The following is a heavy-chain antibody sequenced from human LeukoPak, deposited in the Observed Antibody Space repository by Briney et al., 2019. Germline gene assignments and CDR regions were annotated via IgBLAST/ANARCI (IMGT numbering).Heavy chain of an antibody. CDR1: GGTFSSYA. CDR2: IIPVFGTA. D-gene: IGHD2-8*01. CDR3: ARAEYCTNGVCSQLYGMDV. V-gene: IGHV1-69*13. Sequence: SVTVSCTASGGTFSSYAISWVRQAPGQGLEWMGGIIPVFGTANYAQKFQGRVTITADESTSTAYMELSSLRSEDTAVYYCARAEYCTNGVCSQLYGMDVWGQGTTVTVSS. J-gene: IGHJ6*02.